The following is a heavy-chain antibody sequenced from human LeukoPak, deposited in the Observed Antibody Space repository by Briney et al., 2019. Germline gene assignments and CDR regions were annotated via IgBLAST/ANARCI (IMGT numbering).Heavy chain of an antibody. J-gene: IGHJ4*02. Sequence: GGSLRLSCAASGFTFNSYAMHWVRQAPGKGLEWVAVISYEETHQYYADSVKGRFTISRDNSENTLFLQMNSLRAEDTAIYYCARENLKTNGGSYWSAFDSWGQGTLVTVSS. D-gene: IGHD3-10*01. CDR1: GFTFNSYA. CDR3: ARENLKTNGGSYWSAFDS. CDR2: ISYEETHQ. V-gene: IGHV3-30*04.